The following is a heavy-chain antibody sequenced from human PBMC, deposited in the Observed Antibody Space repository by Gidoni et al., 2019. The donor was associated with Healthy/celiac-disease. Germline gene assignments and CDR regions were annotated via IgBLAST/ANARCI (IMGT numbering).Heavy chain of an antibody. V-gene: IGHV3-7*01. CDR1: GFTFSSYW. J-gene: IGHJ4*02. D-gene: IGHD6-19*01. CDR3: ARDPGEWSIAVAQPGYYFDY. Sequence: EVQLVESGGGLVQPGGSLRLPWAASGFTFSSYWMSWVRQAPGKGLEWVANIKQDGSEKYYVDSVKGRFTISRDNAKNSLYLQMNSLRAEDTAVYYCARDPGEWSIAVAQPGYYFDYWGQGTLVTVSS. CDR2: IKQDGSEK.